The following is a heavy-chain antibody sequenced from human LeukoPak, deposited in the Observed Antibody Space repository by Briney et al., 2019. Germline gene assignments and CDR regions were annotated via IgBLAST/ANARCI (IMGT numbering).Heavy chain of an antibody. CDR1: GFTFSRYA. D-gene: IGHD3-10*01. J-gene: IGHJ4*02. CDR3: VKDSSSGSYFDY. Sequence: GGSLRLSCSASGFTFSRYAMHWVRQAPGKGLEYVSAISSNGGSTYYAASVKGRFTISRDNSRNTLHLQMSSLRVEDTAVYYCVKDSSSGSYFDYWGQGTLVTVSS. V-gene: IGHV3-64D*06. CDR2: ISSNGGST.